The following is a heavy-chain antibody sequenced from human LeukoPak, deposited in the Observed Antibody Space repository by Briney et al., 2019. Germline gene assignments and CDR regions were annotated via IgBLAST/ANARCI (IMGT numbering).Heavy chain of an antibody. V-gene: IGHV3-74*01. CDR2: INTDGSAT. Sequence: GGSLRLSCAASGVTFSIYWMHWGRQAPGKGLVWVSRINTDGSATTYAASVKGRFTISRDNAKNTLYLQMNSLRADDTAVYYCARGLASGSSGSWGQGTLVTVSS. CDR3: ARGLASGSSGS. D-gene: IGHD1-26*01. CDR1: GVTFSIYW. J-gene: IGHJ4*02.